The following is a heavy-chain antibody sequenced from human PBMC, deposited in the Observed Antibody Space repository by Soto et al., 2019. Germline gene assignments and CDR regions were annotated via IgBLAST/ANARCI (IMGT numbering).Heavy chain of an antibody. V-gene: IGHV3-9*01. CDR3: AKDILSSGRQLGYYFDY. D-gene: IGHD3-16*01. CDR1: GFTFDDYA. J-gene: IGHJ4*02. Sequence: GGSLRLSCAASGFTFDDYAMHWVRQAPGKGLEWVSGISWNSGSIGYADSVKGRFTISRDNAKNSLYLQMNSLRAEDTALYYCAKDILSSGRQLGYYFDYWGQGTLVTVSS. CDR2: ISWNSGSI.